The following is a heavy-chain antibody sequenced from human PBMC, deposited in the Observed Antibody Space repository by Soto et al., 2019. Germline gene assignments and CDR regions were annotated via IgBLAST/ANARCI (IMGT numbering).Heavy chain of an antibody. J-gene: IGHJ6*02. D-gene: IGHD6-13*01. Sequence: QVQLQESGPGLVKPSETLSLTCTVSGGSISSYYWNWIRQPPGKGLEWIGYIYYSGSTNYNPSLKSRVTISVDTSKNQFSLKLSSVTAADTAVYYCVRRPGYGYGMDVWGQGTTVTVSS. CDR2: IYYSGST. CDR3: VRRPGYGYGMDV. V-gene: IGHV4-59*08. CDR1: GGSISSYY.